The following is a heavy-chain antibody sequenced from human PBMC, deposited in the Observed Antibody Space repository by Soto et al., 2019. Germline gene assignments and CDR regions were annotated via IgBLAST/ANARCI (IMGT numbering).Heavy chain of an antibody. V-gene: IGHV1-18*01. CDR1: GYTFTAYG. D-gene: IGHD2-21*02. CDR3: ARGRAYCGGDCYRLDY. Sequence: ASVKVSCKASGYTFTAYGFNWVRQAPGQGLEWMGWISVYTGNTNYAQNLQGRVTMSTDTSTRTAYMELRGLRSDDTAVYYCARGRAYCGGDCYRLDYWGQGTPVTVSS. J-gene: IGHJ4*02. CDR2: ISVYTGNT.